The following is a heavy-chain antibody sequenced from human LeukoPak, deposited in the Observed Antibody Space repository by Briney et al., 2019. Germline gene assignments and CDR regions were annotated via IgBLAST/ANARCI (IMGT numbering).Heavy chain of an antibody. CDR2: IYHSGST. J-gene: IGHJ3*02. D-gene: IGHD3-10*01. V-gene: IGHV4-30-2*01. CDR3: ARQVPRGGAFDI. Sequence: SETLSLTCTVSGGSISSGGYYWSWIRQPPGKGLEWIGYIYHSGSTYYNPSLKSRVTISVDRSKNQFSLKLSSVTAADTAVYYCARQVPRGGAFDIWGQGTMVTVSS. CDR1: GGSISSGGYY.